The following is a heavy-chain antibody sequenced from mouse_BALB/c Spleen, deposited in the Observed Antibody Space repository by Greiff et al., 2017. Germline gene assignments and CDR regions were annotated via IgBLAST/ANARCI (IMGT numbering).Heavy chain of an antibody. Sequence: VQLQQSGPGLVKPSQSLSITCTVSGFSLTSYGVHWVRQSPGKGLEWLGAIWSGGSTDYNAAFISRLSISTDNSKSHVFFKMNSLQANDTAIYYCARNYYDYDVGGDMDYWGQGTSVTVSS. CDR2: IWSGGST. V-gene: IGHV2-2*02. J-gene: IGHJ4*01. D-gene: IGHD2-4*01. CDR1: GFSLTSYG. CDR3: ARNYYDYDVGGDMDY.